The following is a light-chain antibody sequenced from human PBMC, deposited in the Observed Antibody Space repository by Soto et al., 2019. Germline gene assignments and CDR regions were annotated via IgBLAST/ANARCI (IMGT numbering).Light chain of an antibody. CDR2: RAS. V-gene: IGKV3-15*01. J-gene: IGKJ5*01. CDR1: QSLNIN. Sequence: EIVLTQSPATLSVSPGEGATLSCRASQSLNINLAWYQQNPGQPPRLLIYRASTRATDVPARFSGSGSGTEFTLTIGTLQSEDFAVYYCQQYNRWPITFGQGTRLEIK. CDR3: QQYNRWPIT.